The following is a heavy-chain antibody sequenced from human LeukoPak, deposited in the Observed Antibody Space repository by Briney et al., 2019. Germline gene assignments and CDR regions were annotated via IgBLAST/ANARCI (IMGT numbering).Heavy chain of an antibody. D-gene: IGHD3-22*01. CDR3: AKDYYDSSGPTYYFDY. Sequence: GGSLILSCAASGFTFSSYAMSWVRQAPGKGLEWVSTISGSAGRTFYADSVKGRFTISRDNSKNTLYLQMNSLRAEDTAVYYCAKDYYDSSGPTYYFDYWGQGTLVTVSS. J-gene: IGHJ4*02. CDR2: ISGSAGRT. CDR1: GFTFSSYA. V-gene: IGHV3-23*01.